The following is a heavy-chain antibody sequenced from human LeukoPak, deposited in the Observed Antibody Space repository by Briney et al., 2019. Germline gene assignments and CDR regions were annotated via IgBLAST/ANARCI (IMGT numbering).Heavy chain of an antibody. Sequence: ASVKVSCKASGYTFTNYAIHWVHQAPGQRLEWMGWINAGNGDTKYSQKFQGRVTITRDTSASTAYMELSSLRSEDTAVYSCARGYCSSTSCQYYFDNWGQGTPVTVSS. CDR3: ARGYCSSTSCQYYFDN. CDR1: GYTFTNYA. V-gene: IGHV1-3*01. D-gene: IGHD2-2*01. J-gene: IGHJ4*02. CDR2: INAGNGDT.